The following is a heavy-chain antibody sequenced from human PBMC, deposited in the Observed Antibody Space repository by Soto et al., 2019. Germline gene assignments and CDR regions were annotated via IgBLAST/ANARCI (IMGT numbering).Heavy chain of an antibody. V-gene: IGHV3-30*18. D-gene: IGHD6-6*01. CDR3: AKTSAARSYFDY. Sequence: PGGSLRLSCAASGFTFSSYGMHWVRQAPGKGLEWVAVISYDGSNKYYADSVKGRFTISRDNSKNTLYLQMNSLRAEDTAVYYCAKTSAARSYFDYWGQGTLVTVSS. J-gene: IGHJ4*02. CDR2: ISYDGSNK. CDR1: GFTFSSYG.